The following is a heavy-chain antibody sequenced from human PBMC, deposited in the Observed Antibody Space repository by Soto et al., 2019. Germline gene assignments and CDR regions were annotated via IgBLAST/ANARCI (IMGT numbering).Heavy chain of an antibody. Sequence: SQTLSLTCAISGDSVSSNTASWNWIRQSPSRGLEWLGRTYFRSKWYNDYAVSVKSRIIIDPDTSNNQFSLQLNSVTPEDTAVYFCAKGDNLGPKTGYAFDPWGQGIMVTVSS. CDR1: GDSVSSNTAS. CDR3: AKGDNLGPKTGYAFDP. J-gene: IGHJ5*02. D-gene: IGHD5-12*01. V-gene: IGHV6-1*01. CDR2: TYFRSKWYN.